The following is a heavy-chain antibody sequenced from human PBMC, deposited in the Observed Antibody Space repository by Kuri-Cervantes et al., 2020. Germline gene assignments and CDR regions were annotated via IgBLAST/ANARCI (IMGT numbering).Heavy chain of an antibody. CDR2: MNPNSGNT. D-gene: IGHD3-10*01. J-gene: IGHJ4*02. Sequence: ASVKVSCKASGYTFTSYDINWVRQATGQGLEWMGWMNPNSGNTGYAQKFQGRVTMTRNTSISTAYMELSSLRSEDTAVYYCARAKKVRGVTADYWGQGTLVTVSS. V-gene: IGHV1-8*01. CDR3: ARAKKVRGVTADY. CDR1: GYTFTSYD.